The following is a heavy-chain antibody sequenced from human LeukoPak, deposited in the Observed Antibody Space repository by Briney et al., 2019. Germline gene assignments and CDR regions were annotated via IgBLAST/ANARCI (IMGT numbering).Heavy chain of an antibody. J-gene: IGHJ4*02. Sequence: PGGSLRLSCAASGFTFSSYAMTWVRQAPGEGLEWVSAISGTDGTTYYADSVKGRFTISRDNSKNTLYLQMNSLRAEDTALYYCAKALYDSGAYSFDYWGQGTLVTVFS. D-gene: IGHD3-22*01. CDR1: GFTFSSYA. CDR3: AKALYDSGAYSFDY. CDR2: ISGTDGTT. V-gene: IGHV3-23*01.